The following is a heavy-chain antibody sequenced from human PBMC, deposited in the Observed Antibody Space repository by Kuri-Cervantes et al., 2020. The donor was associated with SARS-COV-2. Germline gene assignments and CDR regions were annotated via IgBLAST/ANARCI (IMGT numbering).Heavy chain of an antibody. CDR3: ARDRPGIVVVPAGGIDY. CDR1: GFTFSSYS. D-gene: IGHD2-2*01. V-gene: IGHV3-48*01. J-gene: IGHJ4*02. Sequence: GGSLRLSCAASGFTFSSYSMNWVRQAPGKGLEWVSYISSSSSTIYYADSVKGRFTISRDNAKNSLYLQMNSLRAEDTAVYYCARDRPGIVVVPAGGIDYWGQGTLVTVSS. CDR2: ISSSSSTI.